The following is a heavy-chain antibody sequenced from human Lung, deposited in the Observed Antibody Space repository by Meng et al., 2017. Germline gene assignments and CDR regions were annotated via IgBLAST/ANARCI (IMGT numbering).Heavy chain of an antibody. CDR2: IIPIFGTA. J-gene: IGHJ4*02. V-gene: IGHV1-69*06. CDR1: GGTFSSYA. D-gene: IGHD6-13*01. Sequence: SSVKVSCKASGGTFSSYAISWVRQAPGQGLEWMGGIIPIFGTANYAQKFQGRVTITADKSTSTAYMELSSLGSEDTAVYYCGLLAAAGGDYWGQVTLVTVSS. CDR3: GLLAAAGGDY.